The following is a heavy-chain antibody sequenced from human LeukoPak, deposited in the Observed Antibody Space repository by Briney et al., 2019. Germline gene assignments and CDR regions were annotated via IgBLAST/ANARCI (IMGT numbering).Heavy chain of an antibody. CDR1: GFSFNTYS. Sequence: GGSLGLSCAASGFSFNTYSMSWVRQAPGKGLEWVSAISGSGGSTYYADSVKGRFTISRDNSKNTLFLQTNNLRVEDTAVYYCAKGPGSNSGYYYVFHSWGQGTLVTVSS. CDR3: AKGPGSNSGYYYVFHS. CDR2: ISGSGGST. J-gene: IGHJ4*02. V-gene: IGHV3-23*01. D-gene: IGHD3-22*01.